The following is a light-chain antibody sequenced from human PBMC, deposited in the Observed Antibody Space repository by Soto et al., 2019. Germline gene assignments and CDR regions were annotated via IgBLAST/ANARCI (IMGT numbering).Light chain of an antibody. CDR2: EGS. CDR1: SGDVGSYNL. J-gene: IGLJ2*01. Sequence: QSVLTQPASVSGSPGQSITIPCTGTSGDVGSYNLVSWYQQHPGQAPKLMIYEGSKRPSGVSNRFSGSKSGNTASLTISGLQAEDEAEYYCCSYVGGNTYVAFGGGTKLTVL. CDR3: CSYVGGNTYVA. V-gene: IGLV2-23*01.